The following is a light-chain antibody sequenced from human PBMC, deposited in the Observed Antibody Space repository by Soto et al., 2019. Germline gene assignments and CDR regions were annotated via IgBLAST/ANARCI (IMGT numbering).Light chain of an antibody. V-gene: IGKV2-30*01. CDR2: KFS. Sequence: DVVMTQSPLSLPVTLGQPASISCRSSQSRVYSDGNTYLSWCQQRPGQSPRRLIYKFSKRDSGVSDRFSGRRSSNDFTLKITRVEAEDVGVHYCMLGTPCPHTFGPRTEVHIK. CDR1: QSRVYSDGNTY. CDR3: MLGTPCPHT. J-gene: IGKJ3*01.